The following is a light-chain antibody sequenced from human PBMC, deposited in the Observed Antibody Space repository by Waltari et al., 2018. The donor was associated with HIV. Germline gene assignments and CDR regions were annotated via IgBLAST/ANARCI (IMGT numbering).Light chain of an antibody. Sequence: QSALTQPASVSGSPGQSITISCTGPSSEVGTYHLVSWYQQHPGKAPKLMIYEVSKRPSGVSNRFSGSNSGNTASLTISGLQAEDEADYYCCSYAGSSYVFGTGTKVTVL. CDR3: CSYAGSSYV. V-gene: IGLV2-23*02. J-gene: IGLJ1*01. CDR2: EVS. CDR1: SSEVGTYHL.